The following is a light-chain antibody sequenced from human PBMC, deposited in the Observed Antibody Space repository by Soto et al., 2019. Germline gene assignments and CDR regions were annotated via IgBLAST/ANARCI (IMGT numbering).Light chain of an antibody. CDR1: QSVSSSD. V-gene: IGKV3-20*01. CDR3: QQYCSSRT. J-gene: IGKJ1*01. Sequence: EIVLTQSPGTLSLSPGERATLSCRASQSVSSSDLAWYQQKPGQAPRLLIYGASSRATGIPDRFSGSGSGTDFTLTISRLEPEDFAVYYCQQYCSSRTFGQGTKVEIK. CDR2: GAS.